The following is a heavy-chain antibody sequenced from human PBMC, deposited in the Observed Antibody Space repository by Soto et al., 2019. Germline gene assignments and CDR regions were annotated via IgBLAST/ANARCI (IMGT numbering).Heavy chain of an antibody. D-gene: IGHD6-6*01. CDR2: IYSGGST. CDR3: ARASYSSSSIGFPYYYGMDV. J-gene: IGHJ6*02. Sequence: GGSLRLSCAASGFTVSSNYMSWVRQAPGKGLEWVSVIYSGGSTYYADSVKGRFTISRDNSKNTLYLQMNSLRAEDTAVYYCARASYSSSSIGFPYYYGMDVWGQGTTVTVSS. CDR1: GFTVSSNY. V-gene: IGHV3-53*01.